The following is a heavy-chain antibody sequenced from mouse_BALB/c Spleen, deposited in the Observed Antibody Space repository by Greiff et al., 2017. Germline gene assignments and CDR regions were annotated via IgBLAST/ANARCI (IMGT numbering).Heavy chain of an antibody. CDR2: ILPGSGST. Sequence: QVQLKESGAELMKPGASVKISCKATGYTFSSYWIEWVKQRPGHGLEWIGEILPGSGSTNYNEKFKGKATFTADTSSNTAYMQLSSLTSEDSAVYYCARSRYYGNYQAWFAYWGQGTLVTVSA. CDR1: GYTFSSYW. D-gene: IGHD2-1*01. J-gene: IGHJ3*01. CDR3: ARSRYYGNYQAWFAY. V-gene: IGHV1-9*01.